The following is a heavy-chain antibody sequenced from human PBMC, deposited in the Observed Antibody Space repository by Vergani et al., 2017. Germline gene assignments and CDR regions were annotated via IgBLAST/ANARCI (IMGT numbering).Heavy chain of an antibody. Sequence: EVQLVESGGGLVQPGGSLRLSCAASGFTFRSYWMHWVRQAPGKGLVWVSRINSDGSSTSYADSVKGRFTISRDNAKNTLYLQMNSLRAEDTAVYYCARGVIITSYYYYGMDVWGQGTTVTVSS. V-gene: IGHV3-74*01. CDR3: ARGVIITSYYYYGMDV. CDR1: GFTFRSYW. J-gene: IGHJ6*02. CDR2: INSDGSST. D-gene: IGHD3-22*01.